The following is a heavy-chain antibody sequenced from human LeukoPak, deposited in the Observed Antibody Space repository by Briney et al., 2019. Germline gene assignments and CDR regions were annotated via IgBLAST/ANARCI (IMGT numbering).Heavy chain of an antibody. CDR3: ARVGDSALKD. CDR1: GGSFSGYY. CDR2: INHSGST. Sequence: SETLSLTWAVDGGSFSGYYWSWIRQPPGKGLEWIGEINHSGSTNYNPALKSRVTISVDTSKNQFSLKLSSVTAADTAVYHCARVGDSALKDWAPGTLVTVPS. J-gene: IGHJ1*01. V-gene: IGHV4-34*01. D-gene: IGHD3-16*01.